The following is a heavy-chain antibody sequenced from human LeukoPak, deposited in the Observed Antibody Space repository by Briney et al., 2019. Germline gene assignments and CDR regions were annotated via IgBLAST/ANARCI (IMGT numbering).Heavy chain of an antibody. V-gene: IGHV4-59*01. J-gene: IGHJ3*02. Sequence: TPSETLSLTCTVSGGSISSYFWSWIRQPPGKGLEWIGYIYYSGSTNYNPSLKSRVTISVDTSKNQFSLKLSSVTAADTAVYYCARDGSSGYWSRWAFDIWGQGTMVTVSS. CDR1: GGSISSYF. CDR3: ARDGSSGYWSRWAFDI. CDR2: IYYSGST. D-gene: IGHD3-22*01.